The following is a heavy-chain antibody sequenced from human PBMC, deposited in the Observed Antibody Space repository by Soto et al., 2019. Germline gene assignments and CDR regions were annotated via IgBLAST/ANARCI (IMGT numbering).Heavy chain of an antibody. CDR3: ARGVRYCSSTSCYGFGNNRIGYYYYGMDV. V-gene: IGHV4-34*01. J-gene: IGHJ6*02. D-gene: IGHD2-2*01. CDR1: GGSFSGYY. CDR2: INHSGST. Sequence: PSETLSLTCAVYGGSFSGYYWSWIRQPPGKGLEWIGEINHSGSTNYNPSLKSRVTISVDTSKNQFSLKLSSVTAADTAVYYCARGVRYCSSTSCYGFGNNRIGYYYYGMDVWGQGTTVTVSS.